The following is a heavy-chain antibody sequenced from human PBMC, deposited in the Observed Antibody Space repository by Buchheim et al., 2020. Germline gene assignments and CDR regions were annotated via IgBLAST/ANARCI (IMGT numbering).Heavy chain of an antibody. D-gene: IGHD3-22*01. CDR1: GFTVSSDS. V-gene: IGHV3-66*01. Sequence: EVQLVESGGGLVQPGGSLRLSCAVSGFTVSSDSMSWVRQAPGKGLEWVSAIYGGGATYYTDPVKGRFNISRDSSKNTRDLQMNRLRVEDTAMYYCARRQPSGSWFDPWGQGTL. CDR2: IYGGGAT. CDR3: ARRQPSGSWFDP. J-gene: IGHJ5*02.